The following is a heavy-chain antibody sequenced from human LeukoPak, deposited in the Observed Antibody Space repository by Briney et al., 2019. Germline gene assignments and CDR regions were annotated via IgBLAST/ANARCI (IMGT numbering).Heavy chain of an antibody. J-gene: IGHJ4*02. Sequence: GGSLRLSCAASGFTFSTYSMNWVRQAPGKGLEWVSSISSSSSYIYYADSVKGRFTISRDNAKNSLYLQMNSLRAEDTAVYYCARGGGDYDILTGYPPFDYWGQGTLVTVSS. D-gene: IGHD3-9*01. CDR2: ISSSSSYI. V-gene: IGHV3-21*04. CDR3: ARGGGDYDILTGYPPFDY. CDR1: GFTFSTYS.